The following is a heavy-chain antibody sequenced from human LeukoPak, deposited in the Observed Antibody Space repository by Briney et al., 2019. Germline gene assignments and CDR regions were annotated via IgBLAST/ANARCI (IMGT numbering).Heavy chain of an antibody. V-gene: IGHV4-59*01. Sequence: KSSETLSLTCSVPADSITIYYWTWIRQPPGKGLEWIGYIDHTGSTNYSPSLNSRVTISRGTSKNHFSLRLSSLTAADTAVYFCARDRSSGWYVVDYWGQGTLVTVSS. J-gene: IGHJ4*02. D-gene: IGHD6-19*01. CDR1: ADSITIYY. CDR2: IDHTGST. CDR3: ARDRSSGWYVVDY.